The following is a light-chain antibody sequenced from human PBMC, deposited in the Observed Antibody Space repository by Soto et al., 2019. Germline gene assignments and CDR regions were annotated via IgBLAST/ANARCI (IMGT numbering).Light chain of an antibody. CDR1: SSDVGGYNY. Sequence: ALTQPPSASGSPGQSVTISCTGTSSDVGGYNYVSWYQQYPGKAPKLMIYEVTKRPSGVPDRFSGSKSGNTASLTFSGLQAEDEADYYCNSYGGSNNLVFGTGTKVTVL. CDR2: EVT. J-gene: IGLJ1*01. V-gene: IGLV2-8*01. CDR3: NSYGGSNNLV.